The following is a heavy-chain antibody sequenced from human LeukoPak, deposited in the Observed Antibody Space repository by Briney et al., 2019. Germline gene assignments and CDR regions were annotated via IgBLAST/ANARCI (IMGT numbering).Heavy chain of an antibody. Sequence: SETLSLTCTVSGGSISSYYWSWIRQPPGKGLEWIGSAYYSGSTNSGSTNYNPSLMSRVTMSLDTSKNQFSLKLSSVTAADTAVYYCARDRSISWFYYWGRGTLVTVSS. CDR1: GGSISSYY. CDR3: ARDRSISWFYY. V-gene: IGHV4-59*01. D-gene: IGHD6-13*01. J-gene: IGHJ4*02. CDR2: AYYSGSTNSGST.